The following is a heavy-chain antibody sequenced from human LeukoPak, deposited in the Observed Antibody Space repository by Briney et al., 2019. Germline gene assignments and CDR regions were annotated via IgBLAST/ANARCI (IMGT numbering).Heavy chain of an antibody. CDR2: ISSSSTDI. CDR1: GFTFSSYS. Sequence: PGGSLRLSCVDSGFTFSSYSMNWVRQAPGKGLEWVASISSSSTDIHYADSMKGRFTISRNNSKNTLDLQMNSLRAEDTAVYYCARPTSGQSFDIWGQGTMVTVSS. J-gene: IGHJ3*02. V-gene: IGHV3-21*04. CDR3: ARPTSGQSFDI. D-gene: IGHD3-3*01.